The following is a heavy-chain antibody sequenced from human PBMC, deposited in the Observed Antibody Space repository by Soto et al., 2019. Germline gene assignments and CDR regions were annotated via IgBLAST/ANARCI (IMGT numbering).Heavy chain of an antibody. Sequence: QITLKESGPTRVKPTQTLTLTCTFSGFSLSTSGVGVGWIRQPPGKALEWLAFIYWDDDKRYSPSLKSRLTITKDNSKNLVVLTMTNMDPVDTATYYCAHRFYPYSSGWDRGMFDYWARETWSPSPQ. CDR2: IYWDDDK. V-gene: IGHV2-5*02. J-gene: IGHJ4*02. CDR1: GFSLSTSGVG. CDR3: AHRFYPYSSGWDRGMFDY. D-gene: IGHD6-19*01.